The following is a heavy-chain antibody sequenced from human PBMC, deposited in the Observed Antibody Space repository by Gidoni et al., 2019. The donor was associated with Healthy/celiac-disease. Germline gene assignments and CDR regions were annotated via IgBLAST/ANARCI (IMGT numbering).Heavy chain of an antibody. V-gene: IGHV3-23*01. CDR1: GFTFSSYA. CDR3: AKDQYDILTGPNYYYYYGMDV. D-gene: IGHD3-9*01. J-gene: IGHJ6*02. CDR2: ISGSGGST. Sequence: EVQLLESGGGLVQPGGSLRPSCAASGFTFSSYAMSWVRQAPGKGLEWVSAISGSGGSTYYADSVKGRFTISRDNSKNTLYLQMNSLRAEDTAVYYCAKDQYDILTGPNYYYYYGMDVWGQGTTVTVSS.